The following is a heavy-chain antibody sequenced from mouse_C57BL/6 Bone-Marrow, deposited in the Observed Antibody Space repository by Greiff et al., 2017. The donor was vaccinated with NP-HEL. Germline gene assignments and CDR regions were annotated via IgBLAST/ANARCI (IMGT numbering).Heavy chain of an antibody. CDR2: IDPSDSET. Sequence: VQLQQPGAELVRPGSSVKLSCKASGYTFTSYWMHWVKQRPIQGLEWIGNIDPSDSETHYNQKFKDKATLTVDKSSSTAYMQLSSLTSEDSAVYYCAREGANYDYDGWFAYWGQGTLVTVSA. CDR1: GYTFTSYW. CDR3: AREGANYDYDGWFAY. J-gene: IGHJ3*01. D-gene: IGHD2-4*01. V-gene: IGHV1-52*01.